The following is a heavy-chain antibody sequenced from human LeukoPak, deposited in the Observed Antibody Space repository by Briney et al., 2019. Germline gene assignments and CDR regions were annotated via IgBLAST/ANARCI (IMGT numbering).Heavy chain of an antibody. J-gene: IGHJ4*02. CDR2: ISGGGDST. CDR1: GFTFSSYA. D-gene: IGHD2-15*01. V-gene: IGHV3-23*01. CDR3: AKGRGYCTGGSCYSDY. Sequence: PGGSLRLSCAASGFTFSSYAMSWVRQAPGKGLDWVSTISGGGDSTYYADSVKGRFTISRDNSKNTLYLQMNSLRAEDTAVYYCAKGRGYCTGGSCYSDYWGQGTLSPSPQ.